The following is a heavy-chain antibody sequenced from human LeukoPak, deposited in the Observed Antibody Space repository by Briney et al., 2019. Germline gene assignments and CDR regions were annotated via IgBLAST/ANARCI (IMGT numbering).Heavy chain of an antibody. CDR3: ARAPYYDILTGRRGGYYFDY. CDR1: GGTFSSYG. CDR2: IIPIFGTA. V-gene: IGHV1-69*01. J-gene: IGHJ4*02. D-gene: IGHD3-9*01. Sequence: ASVKVSCKASGGTFSSYGISWVRQAPGQGLEWMGGIIPIFGTANYAQKFQGRVTITADESTSTTYMELSSLRSEDTAVYYCARAPYYDILTGRRGGYYFDYWGQGTLVTVSS.